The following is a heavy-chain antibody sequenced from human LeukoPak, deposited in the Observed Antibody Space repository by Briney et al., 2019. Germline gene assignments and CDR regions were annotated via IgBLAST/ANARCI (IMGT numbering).Heavy chain of an antibody. Sequence: GESLKISCKGSGYSFTSYWIGWVRQMPGKGLEWMGIIYPGDSDTRYSPSFQGQVTISADKSISTAYLQWSSLKASDTAMYYCARLKAPYDSSGSKRPNYYYYYYMDVWGKGTTVTISS. CDR2: IYPGDSDT. V-gene: IGHV5-51*01. CDR1: GYSFTSYW. CDR3: ARLKAPYDSSGSKRPNYYYYYYMDV. D-gene: IGHD3-22*01. J-gene: IGHJ6*03.